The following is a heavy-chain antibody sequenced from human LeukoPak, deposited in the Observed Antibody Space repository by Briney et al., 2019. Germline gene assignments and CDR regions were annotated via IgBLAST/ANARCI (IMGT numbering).Heavy chain of an antibody. CDR2: INTANGDT. D-gene: IGHD3-22*01. CDR3: AREAGSGYYPYFDN. CDR1: GYTFTSYA. V-gene: IGHV1-3*04. Sequence: ASVKVSCKASGYTFTSYAMHWVRQAPGQGLEWMAWINTANGDTKYSQELQDRITITRDTSANTAYMELTGLKSDDTAVYYCAREAGSGYYPYFDNWGQGTLVTVSS. J-gene: IGHJ4*02.